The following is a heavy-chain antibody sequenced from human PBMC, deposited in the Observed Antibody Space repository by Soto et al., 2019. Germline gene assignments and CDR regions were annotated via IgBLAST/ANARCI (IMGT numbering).Heavy chain of an antibody. CDR1: GFTFSSYA. J-gene: IGHJ4*02. CDR2: VSGSGGST. V-gene: IGHV3-23*01. CDR3: AKESTVAGREYYFDY. Sequence: GGSLRLSCAASGFTFSSYAMSWVRQAPGKGLEWISAVSGSGGSTYYADSVKGRFTISRDNSKNTLYLQMNSLRAEDTAVYYCAKESTVAGREYYFDYWGQGTLVTVSS. D-gene: IGHD6-19*01.